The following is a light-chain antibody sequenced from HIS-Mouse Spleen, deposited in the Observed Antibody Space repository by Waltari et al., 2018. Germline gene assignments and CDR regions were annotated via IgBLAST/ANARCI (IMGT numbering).Light chain of an antibody. CDR2: EGS. J-gene: IGLJ3*02. V-gene: IGLV2-23*01. CDR1: SSDVGSYNL. Sequence: QSALTQPASVSGSPGQSITIPCTGTSSDVGSYNLVSWYQQHPGKAPKLMIYEGSKRPSGVSNRFSGSKAGNAASLRIYGLQAEGEADYYCCSYAGSSTWVFGGGTKLTVL. CDR3: CSYAGSSTWV.